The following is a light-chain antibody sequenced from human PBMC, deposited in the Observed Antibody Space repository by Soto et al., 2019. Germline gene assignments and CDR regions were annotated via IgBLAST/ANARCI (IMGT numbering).Light chain of an antibody. V-gene: IGKV3-20*01. J-gene: IGKJ5*01. CDR1: QTVRNNY. CDR3: QQYGISST. Sequence: VLTQSPCTLSLSPGERATLSCRASQTVRNNYLAWYQQKPGQAPRLLIYGASSRPTGIPDRFSGSGSGTDFTLTISRLEPEDFAVYYCQQYGISSTFCQGTRL. CDR2: GAS.